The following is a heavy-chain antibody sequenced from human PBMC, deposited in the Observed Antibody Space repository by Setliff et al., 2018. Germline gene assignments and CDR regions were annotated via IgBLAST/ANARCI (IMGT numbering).Heavy chain of an antibody. V-gene: IGHV3-21*06. J-gene: IGHJ1*01. Sequence: PGGSLRLSCTASGFSFFSYSMTWVRQDPGKGLEWVTSISSSSSYIYYADSVKGRFTISRDNAKNTLYLQMKSLRADETAVYYCATASLGKFGSAVEYFHHWGQGTLVTVSS. CDR2: ISSSSSYI. CDR1: GFSFFSYS. D-gene: IGHD2-15*01. CDR3: ATASLGKFGSAVEYFHH.